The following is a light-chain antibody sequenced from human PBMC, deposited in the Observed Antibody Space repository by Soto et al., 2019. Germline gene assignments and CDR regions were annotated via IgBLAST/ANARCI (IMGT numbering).Light chain of an antibody. CDR2: GAS. V-gene: IGKV3-20*01. CDR1: QSVSSSY. CDR3: QQYHNLWT. Sequence: EIVLTQSPGTLSLSPGERATLSCRASQSVSSSYLGWYQQKPGRAPRLLISGASSRATGIPDRCSGSGSGTEFTLTITSLQSEDFALYYCQQYHNLWTFGRGTKVDIK. J-gene: IGKJ1*01.